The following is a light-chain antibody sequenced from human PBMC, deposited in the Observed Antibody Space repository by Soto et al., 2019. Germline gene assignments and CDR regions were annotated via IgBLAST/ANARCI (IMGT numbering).Light chain of an antibody. J-gene: IGKJ5*01. V-gene: IGKV3-11*01. Sequence: EIVMTQSPATLSVSPGGRATLSCRASQSISDTLAWYQQKPGQAPRLLIYGASNRATGIPPRFSGSGSGTDFTLTISSLEPEDSAVYYCQQRHMWPITFGQGTRLEIK. CDR3: QQRHMWPIT. CDR2: GAS. CDR1: QSISDT.